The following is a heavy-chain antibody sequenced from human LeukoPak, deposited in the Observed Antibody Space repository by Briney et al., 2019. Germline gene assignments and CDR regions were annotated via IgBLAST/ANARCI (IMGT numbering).Heavy chain of an antibody. Sequence: GGSLRLSCAASGFTFSSYGMHWVRQAPGKGLEWVAFIRYDGSNKYYADSVKGRFTISRDNSKNTLYLQMNSLRAEDTAVYYCAKDIGLSSYYYDSSGYYYWGQGTLVTVSS. CDR2: IRYDGSNK. D-gene: IGHD3-22*01. CDR1: GFTFSSYG. CDR3: AKDIGLSSYYYDSSGYYY. V-gene: IGHV3-30*02. J-gene: IGHJ4*02.